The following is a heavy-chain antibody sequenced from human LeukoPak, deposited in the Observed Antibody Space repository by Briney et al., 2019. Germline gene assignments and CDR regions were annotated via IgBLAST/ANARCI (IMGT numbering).Heavy chain of an antibody. J-gene: IGHJ6*02. V-gene: IGHV4-39*02. D-gene: IGHD4-23*01. Sequence: SETLSLTCIVSGGSISSISSNNYHWGWIRQPPGKGLEWIGSIYYSWSTYYNPSLKIRVTISVDTSKNQFSLKLSSVNAADTALYYCAREMGVVTAHGIDVWGQGTTVTVSS. CDR1: GGSISSISSNNYH. CDR2: IYYSWST. CDR3: AREMGVVTAHGIDV.